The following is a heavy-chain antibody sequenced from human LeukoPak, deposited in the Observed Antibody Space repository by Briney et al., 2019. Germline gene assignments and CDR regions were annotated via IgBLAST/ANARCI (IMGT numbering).Heavy chain of an antibody. CDR3: AKDLGYCSGGSCPNPYKYYYYYMDV. V-gene: IGHV3-23*01. D-gene: IGHD2-15*01. CDR2: ISGSGGST. Sequence: PGGTLRLSCAASGFTFSSYGMSWVRQAPGKGLEWVSAISGSGGSTYYADSVKGRFTISRDNSKNTLYLQTNSLRAEDTAVYYCAKDLGYCSGGSCPNPYKYYYYYMDVWGKGTTVTISS. J-gene: IGHJ6*03. CDR1: GFTFSSYG.